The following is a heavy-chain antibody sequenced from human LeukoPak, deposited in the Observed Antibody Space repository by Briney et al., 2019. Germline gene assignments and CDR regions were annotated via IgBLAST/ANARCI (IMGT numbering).Heavy chain of an antibody. CDR2: IYTSGST. J-gene: IGHJ3*02. Sequence: SETLSLTCTVSGGSISSYYWSWIRQPAGKGLEWIGRIYTSGSTNYNPSLKSRVTMSVDTSKNQFSLKLSSVTAVDTAVYYCARDSQNSIAVAGPYDAFDIWGQGTMVTVSS. D-gene: IGHD6-19*01. CDR1: GGSISSYY. CDR3: ARDSQNSIAVAGPYDAFDI. V-gene: IGHV4-4*07.